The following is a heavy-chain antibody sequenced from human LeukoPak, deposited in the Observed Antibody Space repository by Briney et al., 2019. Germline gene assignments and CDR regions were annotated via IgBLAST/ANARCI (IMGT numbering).Heavy chain of an antibody. CDR3: ARRPLGTGTGGDAFDI. Sequence: PSETLSLTCTVSGGSISSSSYYWGWIRQPPGKGLEWIGSIYYSGSTYYNPSLKSRVTKSVDTSKNQFSLKLSSVTAADAAVYYCARRPLGTGTGGDAFDIWGQGTMVTVSS. CDR1: GGSISSSSYY. V-gene: IGHV4-39*01. J-gene: IGHJ3*02. D-gene: IGHD1-1*01. CDR2: IYYSGST.